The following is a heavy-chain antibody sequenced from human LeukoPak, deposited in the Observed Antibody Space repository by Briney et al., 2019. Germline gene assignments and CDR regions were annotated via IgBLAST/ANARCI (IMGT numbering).Heavy chain of an antibody. CDR2: IYYSGST. Sequence: SENLSFTCTVSGGSISSSSYYWGWIRQPPGKGLEWIGSIYYSGSTYYNPSLKSRVTISVDTSKNQFSLKLSSVTAADTAVYYCARQTRLALLPFDYWGQGTLVTVSS. J-gene: IGHJ4*02. CDR3: ARQTRLALLPFDY. V-gene: IGHV4-39*01. CDR1: GGSISSSSYY. D-gene: IGHD2-15*01.